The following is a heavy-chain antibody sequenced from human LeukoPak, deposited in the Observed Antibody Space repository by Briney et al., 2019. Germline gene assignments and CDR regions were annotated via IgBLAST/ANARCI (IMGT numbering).Heavy chain of an antibody. CDR1: GGSFSGYY. CDR3: ARTSGVDYCSSTSCYYDY. Sequence: PSETLSLTCAVYGGSFSGYYWRWIRQPPGKGREWIGEINHSTSTNYTPSLNSRVTISVHTSKTQFSLKLSSVTAAHTAVYYCARTSGVDYCSSTSCYYDYWGQGTLVTVSS. CDR2: INHSTST. D-gene: IGHD2-2*01. V-gene: IGHV4-34*01. J-gene: IGHJ4*02.